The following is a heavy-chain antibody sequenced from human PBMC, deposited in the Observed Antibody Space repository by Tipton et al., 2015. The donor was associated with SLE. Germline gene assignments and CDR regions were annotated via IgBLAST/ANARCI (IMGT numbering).Heavy chain of an antibody. V-gene: IGHV3-23*01. D-gene: IGHD3-3*01. CDR2: ISGSGGST. Sequence: SLRLSCAVSGFTFSSCAMSWVRQPPGKGLEWVSLISGSGGSTSYAGSVKGRFTISRDNSKNTLYLQMNSLRAEDTAVYYCAKEMEHYDCWSGYQGLECWGQGTLVTVSS. CDR1: GFTFSSCA. CDR3: AKEMEHYDCWSGYQGLEC. J-gene: IGHJ4*02.